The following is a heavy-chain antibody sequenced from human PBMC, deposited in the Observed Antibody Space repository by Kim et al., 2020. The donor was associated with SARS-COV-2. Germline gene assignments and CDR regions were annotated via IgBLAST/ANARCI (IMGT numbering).Heavy chain of an antibody. D-gene: IGHD1-1*01. Sequence: GGSLRLSCAASGFTFRNYAMSWVRQVPGKGPEWVSTITGGADVTWYPDSVKGRFTISRDNSKRTLDLQMNSLRVEDTAVYFCARDRAYPHDRIDYWGQGTLVTVSS. V-gene: IGHV3-23*01. CDR3: ARDRAYPHDRIDY. CDR1: GFTFRNYA. CDR2: ITGGADVT. J-gene: IGHJ4*02.